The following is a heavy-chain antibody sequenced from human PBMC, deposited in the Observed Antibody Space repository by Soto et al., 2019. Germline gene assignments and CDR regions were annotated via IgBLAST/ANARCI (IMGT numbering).Heavy chain of an antibody. CDR2: IWYDGSNK. D-gene: IGHD6-13*01. V-gene: IGHV3-33*01. Sequence: QVQLVESGGGVVQPGRSLRLSCAASGFTFSSYGMHWVRQAPGKGLEWVAVIWYDGSNKYYADSVKGRFTISRDNSKNTLYLQMNSLRAEDTAVYYCARPEQQQLVPLYWGQGTLVTVSS. CDR1: GFTFSSYG. J-gene: IGHJ4*02. CDR3: ARPEQQQLVPLY.